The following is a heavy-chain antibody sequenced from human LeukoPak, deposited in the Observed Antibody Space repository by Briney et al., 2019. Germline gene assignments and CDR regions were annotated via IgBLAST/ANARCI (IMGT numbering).Heavy chain of an antibody. CDR3: ASGHYDSSGISLAALYGNAFDI. V-gene: IGHV1-69*13. CDR1: GGTFSSYA. CDR2: IIPIFGTA. D-gene: IGHD3-22*01. Sequence: ASVKVSCKASGGTFSSYAISWVRQAPGQGLEWMGGIIPIFGTANYAQKFQGRVTITADESTSTAYMELSSLRSEDTAVCYCASGHYDSSGISLAALYGNAFDIWGQGTMVTVSS. J-gene: IGHJ3*02.